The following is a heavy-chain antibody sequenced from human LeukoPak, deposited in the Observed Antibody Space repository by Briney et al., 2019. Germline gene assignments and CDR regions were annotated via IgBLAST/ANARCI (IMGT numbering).Heavy chain of an antibody. CDR2: INSDGSGT. D-gene: IGHD7-27*01. CDR3: ATSLGLGNWFDP. Sequence: GGSLRLSCAASGFTFGNYWMHWVRQAPGKGLVWVSRINSDGSGTSYADSVKGRFTISRDNAKNTLYMQMNSLRAEDTAVYYCATSLGLGNWFDPWGQGTLVTVSS. J-gene: IGHJ5*02. CDR1: GFTFGNYW. V-gene: IGHV3-74*01.